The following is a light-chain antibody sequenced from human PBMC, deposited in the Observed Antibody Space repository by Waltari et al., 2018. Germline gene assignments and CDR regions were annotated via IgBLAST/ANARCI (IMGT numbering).Light chain of an antibody. J-gene: IGKJ4*01. CDR1: QDISNC. Sequence: DIQMTQSPSSLSASVGDRVTITCRASQDISNCLAWFQQKPGKAPKSLIHDASSLQSGVPSKFSGSGSGTDITLTSSCLQPEDFATYYCQQYNNWPLTFGGGTKVEIK. CDR2: DAS. V-gene: IGKV1-16*02. CDR3: QQYNNWPLT.